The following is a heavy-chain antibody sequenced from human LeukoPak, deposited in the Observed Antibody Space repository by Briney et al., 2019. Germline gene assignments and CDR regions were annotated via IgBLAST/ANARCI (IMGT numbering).Heavy chain of an antibody. CDR1: GCSISSGYY. CDR3: ARGDYYGSGGYYYMDV. D-gene: IGHD3-10*01. V-gene: IGHV4-61*01. Sequence: SETLSLTCTVSGCSISSGYYWSWIRQPPGKGLEWIGYIYYSGSTNYNPSLKSRVTISVDTSKNQFSLKLSSVTAADTAVYYCARGDYYGSGGYYYMDVWGKGTTVTVSS. J-gene: IGHJ6*03. CDR2: IYYSGST.